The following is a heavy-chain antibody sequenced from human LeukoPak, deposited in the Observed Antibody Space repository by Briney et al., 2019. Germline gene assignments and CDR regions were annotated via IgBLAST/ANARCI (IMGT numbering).Heavy chain of an antibody. CDR3: ARDLVV. CDR1: GGSISSGGHY. J-gene: IGHJ4*02. CDR2: IYYSGST. D-gene: IGHD2-15*01. Sequence: SQTLSLTCSVSGGSISSGGHYWSWIRQHPGQGLEGIGYIYYSGSTYYNPSLKSRVNISMDTSKNQFSLKVNSVSAADTAVYYCARDLVVWGQGTLVTVSS. V-gene: IGHV4-31*03.